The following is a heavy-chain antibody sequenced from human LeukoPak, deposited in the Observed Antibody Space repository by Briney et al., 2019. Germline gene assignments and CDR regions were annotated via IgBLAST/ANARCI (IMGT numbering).Heavy chain of an antibody. CDR1: GFTFDDYA. CDR2: ISWNSGRI. CDR3: AKGDCGGDCASDY. Sequence: GGSLRLSCAASGFTFDDYAMHWVRQAPGKGLEWVSGISWNSGRIGYADSVKGRFTISRDNAKNPLYLQMNSLRAEDTALYYCAKGDCGGDCASDYWGQGTLVTVSS. V-gene: IGHV3-9*01. D-gene: IGHD2-21*02. J-gene: IGHJ4*02.